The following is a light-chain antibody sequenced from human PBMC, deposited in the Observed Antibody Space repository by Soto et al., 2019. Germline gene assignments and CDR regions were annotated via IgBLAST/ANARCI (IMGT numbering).Light chain of an antibody. J-gene: IGLJ3*02. Sequence: QAVVTQPASVSGSPGQSITISCSGTSSDVGSYDHVAWYQQFPGKTPKLMIYEVNNRPSGVSNRFSGSKSGNTASLTISGLQPEDEADYYCLSYTSANTRVFGGGTKLTVL. CDR1: SSDVGSYDH. CDR3: LSYTSANTRV. V-gene: IGLV2-14*01. CDR2: EVN.